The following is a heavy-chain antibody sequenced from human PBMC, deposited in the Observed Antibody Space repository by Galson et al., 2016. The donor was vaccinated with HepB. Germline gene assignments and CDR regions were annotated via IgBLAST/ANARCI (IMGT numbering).Heavy chain of an antibody. CDR2: IRPGGSST. Sequence: SLRLSCAASGFTFSSYGMNWVRQAPGKGLEWVSAIRPGGSSTFDEDSVKGRFTISRDDSTDTLYLRMNSLRAEDTAVYYCTTVPVGDYYYFMDVWGKGTTVTVSS. D-gene: IGHD1-26*01. CDR3: TTVPVGDYYYFMDV. CDR1: GFTFSSYG. V-gene: IGHV3-23*01. J-gene: IGHJ6*03.